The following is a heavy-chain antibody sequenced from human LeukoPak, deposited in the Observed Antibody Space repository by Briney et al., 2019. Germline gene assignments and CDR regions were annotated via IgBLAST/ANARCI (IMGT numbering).Heavy chain of an antibody. CDR1: GYTISSYG. CDR2: IWYDGSNK. J-gene: IGHJ4*02. CDR3: ASGGDSGSYPFDY. D-gene: IGHD1-26*01. V-gene: IGHV3-33*01. Sequence: GGTLRLSCAASGYTISSYGMRWVRQAPGKGLGWVAVIWYDGSNKYYADSVKGRFTISRDNSKNTLYLQMNSLRAEDTAVYYCASGGDSGSYPFDYWGQGTLVTVSS.